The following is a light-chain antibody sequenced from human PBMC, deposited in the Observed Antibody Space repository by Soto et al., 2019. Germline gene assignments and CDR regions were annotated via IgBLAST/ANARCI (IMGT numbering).Light chain of an antibody. CDR1: QGIRND. J-gene: IGKJ4*01. CDR2: LTS. V-gene: IGKV1-17*01. CDR3: LQHNDYPRT. Sequence: DLQMTQSPSSLSASVGDRVTITCRASQGIRNDLAWYQQKPGKAPKRLLYLTSTLQSGVPSRFSGSGSGTEFTLTISSLQPEDFATYYCLQHNDYPRTFGGGTKVEIK.